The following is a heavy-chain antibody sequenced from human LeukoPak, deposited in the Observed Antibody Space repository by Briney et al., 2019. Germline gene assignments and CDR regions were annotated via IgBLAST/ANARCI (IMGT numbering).Heavy chain of an antibody. CDR1: GFTFSSYG. CDR3: AKGVGYYYDSSGYYGVDY. V-gene: IGHV3-23*01. Sequence: GGSLRLSCAASGFTFSSYGMSWVRQAPGKGLEWVSAISGSGGSTYYADSVKGRFTISRDNSKNTLYLQMNSLRAEDTAVYYCAKGVGYYYDSSGYYGVDYWGQGTLVTVSS. J-gene: IGHJ4*02. CDR2: ISGSGGST. D-gene: IGHD3-22*01.